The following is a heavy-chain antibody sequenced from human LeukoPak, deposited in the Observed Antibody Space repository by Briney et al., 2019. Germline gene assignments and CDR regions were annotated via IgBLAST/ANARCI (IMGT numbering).Heavy chain of an antibody. Sequence: GGSLRLSCAASGFTFDDYAMHWVRQAPGKGLEWVSGISWNSGSIGYADSVKGRFTISRDSSRNTLYLQMNTLRAEDTAVYFCVREYGGSYYIVYWGQGALVTVSS. CDR3: VREYGGSYYIVY. CDR2: ISWNSGSI. V-gene: IGHV3-9*01. D-gene: IGHD1-26*01. J-gene: IGHJ4*02. CDR1: GFTFDDYA.